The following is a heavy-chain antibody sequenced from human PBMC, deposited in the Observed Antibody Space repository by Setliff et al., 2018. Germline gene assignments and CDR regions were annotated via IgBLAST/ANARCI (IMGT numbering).Heavy chain of an antibody. CDR3: ARALGGNYFDY. CDR2: TSGGAGVST. D-gene: IGHD2-15*01. CDR1: GFTFSNYA. V-gene: IGHV3-23*01. Sequence: PGGSLRLSCATSGFTFSNYAMGWVRQAPGKGLEWVSTTSGGAGVSTYYADSVRGRFTISRDTSNLYLQMNNLRAEDTAVYYCARALGGNYFDYWGPGILVTVSS. J-gene: IGHJ4*02.